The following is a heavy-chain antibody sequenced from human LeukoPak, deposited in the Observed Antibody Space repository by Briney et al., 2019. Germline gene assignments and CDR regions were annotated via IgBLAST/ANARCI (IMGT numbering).Heavy chain of an antibody. V-gene: IGHV3-9*01. J-gene: IGHJ5*02. D-gene: IGHD2-15*01. CDR2: ISWNGGIM. CDR1: GFSFNDHA. CDR3: VKDMYLGVGDATFDI. Sequence: GRSLRLSCVASGFSFNDHAMHWVRQAPGKGLEWVSGISWNGGIMDYADSLKGRFTISRDNAKNSLYLQMNSLRAEDTAFYYCVKDMYLGVGDATFDIWGQGILVTVSS.